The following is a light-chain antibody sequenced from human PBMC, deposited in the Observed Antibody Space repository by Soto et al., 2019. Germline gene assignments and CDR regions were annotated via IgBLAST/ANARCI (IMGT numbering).Light chain of an antibody. CDR3: QQYGSSPRT. CDR2: DAS. V-gene: IGKV3-20*01. J-gene: IGKJ1*01. Sequence: EIVLTQSPASLSLSPGERATLSCRASQSVDSYLVWYQQKSGQAPRLLIYDASNRATGIPDRFSGSGSGTDFTLTISRMEPEDFAVYCCQQYGSSPRTFGQGTKVDIK. CDR1: QSVDSY.